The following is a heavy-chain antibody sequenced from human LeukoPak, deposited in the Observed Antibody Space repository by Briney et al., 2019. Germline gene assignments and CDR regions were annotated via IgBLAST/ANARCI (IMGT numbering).Heavy chain of an antibody. Sequence: GGSLRLSCAASGFTFSGFVISWVRQAPGKGPQWVADISGSGGSTYYADSVKGRFSVSRDNSKNMVYLELNSLRAEDTAVYYCAKNHEHERYAGFDFWAEGALVAVSS. CDR2: ISGSGGST. CDR3: AKNHEHERYAGFDF. CDR1: GFTFSGFV. J-gene: IGHJ3*01. V-gene: IGHV3-23*01. D-gene: IGHD2-2*01.